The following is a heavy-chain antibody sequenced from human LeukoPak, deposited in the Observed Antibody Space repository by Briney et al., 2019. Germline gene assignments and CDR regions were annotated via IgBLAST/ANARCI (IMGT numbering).Heavy chain of an antibody. J-gene: IGHJ4*02. V-gene: IGHV4-59*08. CDR1: GGSISGYY. D-gene: IGHD6-19*01. CDR2: IYHNGGT. Sequence: SETLSLTCTVSGGSISGYYWSWIRQSPGKGLEWIGYIYHNGGTNYNPSLQSRLTISVDTSKNQFSLKLSSVTAADTAVYYCARHLRAVAGGRYFDYCGQGTQVTVSS. CDR3: ARHLRAVAGGRYFDY.